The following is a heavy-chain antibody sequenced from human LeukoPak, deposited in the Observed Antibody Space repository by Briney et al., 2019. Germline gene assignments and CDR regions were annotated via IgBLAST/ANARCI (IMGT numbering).Heavy chain of an antibody. CDR2: ISWNSGSI. Sequence: GRSLRLSCAASGFTFDDYAMHWVRQAPGKGLEWVSGISWNSGSIGYADSVKGRFTISRDNAKNSLYLQMNSLRAEDTALYYCAKGYYYGSGSYLDYWGQGTLVTVSS. CDR1: GFTFDDYA. CDR3: AKGYYYGSGSYLDY. V-gene: IGHV3-9*01. D-gene: IGHD3-10*01. J-gene: IGHJ4*02.